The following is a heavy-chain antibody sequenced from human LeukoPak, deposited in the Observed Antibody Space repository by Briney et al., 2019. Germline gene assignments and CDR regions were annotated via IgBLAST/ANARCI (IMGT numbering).Heavy chain of an antibody. J-gene: IGHJ4*02. Sequence: GGSLRLSCAASGFTLSSYWMSWVRQAPGKGLEWVGRIKSKTDGGTTDYAAPVKGRFTISRDDSKNTLYLQMNSLKTEDTAVYYCTTDATPILTGYTVDYWGQGTLVTVSS. V-gene: IGHV3-15*01. CDR2: IKSKTDGGTT. D-gene: IGHD3-9*01. CDR3: TTDATPILTGYTVDY. CDR1: GFTLSSYW.